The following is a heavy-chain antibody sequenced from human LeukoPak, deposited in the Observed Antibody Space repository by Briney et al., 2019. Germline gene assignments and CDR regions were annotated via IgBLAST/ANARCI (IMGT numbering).Heavy chain of an antibody. D-gene: IGHD3-10*01. Sequence: RQSLRLSSAAYASTFSSYATSCDSPAHGKGLEWDSTIRGSGSSTYYADCVKGRSTISIDNSKNTLYLQMNSMRAEDTAVYYCAKSLAMLRGVIRHLTPIDLWGQGSLVTVSS. CDR3: AKSLAMLRGVIRHLTPIDL. CDR1: ASTFSSYA. J-gene: IGHJ5*02. CDR2: IRGSGSST. V-gene: IGHV3-23*01.